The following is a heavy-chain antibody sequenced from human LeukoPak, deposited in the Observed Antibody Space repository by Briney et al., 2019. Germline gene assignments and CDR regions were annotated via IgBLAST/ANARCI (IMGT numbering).Heavy chain of an antibody. D-gene: IGHD2-2*01. CDR2: IYYSGST. V-gene: IGHV4-61*08. J-gene: IGHJ5*02. Sequence: SETLSLTCTVSGGSISSGGYYWSWIRQHPGKGLEWIGYIYYSGSTNYNPSLKSRVTMSVDTSKNQFSLKLSSVAAADTAVYYCARARAVPAAIGGNWFDPWGQGTLVTVSS. CDR3: ARARAVPAAIGGNWFDP. CDR1: GGSISSGGYY.